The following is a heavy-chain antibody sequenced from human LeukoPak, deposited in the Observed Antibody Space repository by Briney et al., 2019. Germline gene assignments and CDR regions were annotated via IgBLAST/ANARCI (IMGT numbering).Heavy chain of an antibody. V-gene: IGHV1-2*06. CDR2: INPNSGGT. J-gene: IGHJ3*02. CDR1: GYTFTDYY. Sequence: ASVTVSCTASGYTFTDYYMHWVRPAPGQGLEWMGRINPNSGGTNYAQKFQGRVTMTRDTSISTAYMELSRLRSDDTAVYYCAREGPTAFDIWGQGTMVTVSS. CDR3: AREGPTAFDI.